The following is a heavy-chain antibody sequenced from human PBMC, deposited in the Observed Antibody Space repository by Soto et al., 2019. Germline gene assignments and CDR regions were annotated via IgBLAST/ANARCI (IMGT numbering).Heavy chain of an antibody. J-gene: IGHJ6*02. CDR3: ARRLSLGGPPPPTAYYGMDV. CDR2: IYWDDDK. Sequence: QITLKESGPTLVKPTQTVTLTCTFSGFSLSFSGVGVGWIRQPPGKALEWLAVIYWDDDKQYRPSLKSRLPIPKATPKNQVLLKMTNMAPVDTGTYYCARRLSLGGPPPPTAYYGMDVWGQGTTVTVSS. CDR1: GFSLSFSGVG. D-gene: IGHD3-16*01. V-gene: IGHV2-5*02.